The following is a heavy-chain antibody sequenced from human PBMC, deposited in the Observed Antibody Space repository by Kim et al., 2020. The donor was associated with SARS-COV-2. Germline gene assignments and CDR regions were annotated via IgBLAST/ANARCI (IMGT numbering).Heavy chain of an antibody. J-gene: IGHJ5*02. CDR3: ARERRIVVVDPLNWFDP. V-gene: IGHV1-69*13. Sequence: SVKVSCKASGGTFSSYAISWVRQAPGQGLEWMGGIIPIFGTANYAQKFQGRVTITADESTSTAYMELSSLRSEDTAVYYCARERRIVVVDPLNWFDPWGQGTLVTVSS. CDR1: GGTFSSYA. CDR2: IIPIFGTA. D-gene: IGHD3-22*01.